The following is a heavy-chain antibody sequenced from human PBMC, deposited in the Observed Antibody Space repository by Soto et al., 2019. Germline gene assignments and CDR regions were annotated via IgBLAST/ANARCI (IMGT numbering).Heavy chain of an antibody. CDR1: GVTHA. CDR3: AREGYSGSYFDY. V-gene: IGHV1-69*06. J-gene: IGHJ4*02. D-gene: IGHD1-26*01. CDR2: IGPMSVTA. Sequence: QVQLVQSGAEVTKPGSSVKVSCKTSGVTHAICWLRQAPGQGLEWMGVIGPMSVTAYYAQKFQGRVTVTADKSATTAYMELSSLRSEDTAVYYCAREGYSGSYFDYWGQGALVTVS.